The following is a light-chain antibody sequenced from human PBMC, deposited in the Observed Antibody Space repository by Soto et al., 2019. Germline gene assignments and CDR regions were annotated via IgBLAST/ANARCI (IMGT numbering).Light chain of an antibody. V-gene: IGLV1-47*01. J-gene: IGLJ2*01. CDR2: GNN. CDR1: TSNIGGNY. Sequence: QSVLTQPPSASGTPGQRVTMSCSGSTSNIGGNYVYWYQQLPGTAPKLLIFGNNQRPSGVPDRFSGSKSATSASLAITGLRSEDEAEYICSAWDHSLSTLVFGGGTKVTVL. CDR3: SAWDHSLSTLV.